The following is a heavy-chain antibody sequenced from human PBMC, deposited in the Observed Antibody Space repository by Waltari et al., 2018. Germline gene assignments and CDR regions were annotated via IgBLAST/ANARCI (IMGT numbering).Heavy chain of an antibody. V-gene: IGHV4-34*01. D-gene: IGHD3-16*02. J-gene: IGHJ3*02. CDR1: GGSFSGYY. Sequence: QVQLHQWGAGLLKPSETLSLTCAVYGGSFSGYYWSWIRQPPGKGLEWIGEIDHSGSTNHNPSRKSRVDMSVETSNYQCYLKLSSVTAVDTAVYYCARVRAYGSSIITFGGVIAFDIWGQGTMVTVSS. CDR2: IDHSGST. CDR3: ARVRAYGSSIITFGGVIAFDI.